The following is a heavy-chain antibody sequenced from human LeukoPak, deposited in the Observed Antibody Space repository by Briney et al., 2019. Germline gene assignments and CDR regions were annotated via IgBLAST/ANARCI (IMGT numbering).Heavy chain of an antibody. Sequence: GGSLRLSCAASGFTFSSYSMSWLRQAPGKGLEGVSAISGSGGSTYYADSVKGRFTISRDNSKNTLYLQMNSLRAEDTAVYYCAKDQSTMVRGVIDYWGQGTLVTVSS. V-gene: IGHV3-23*01. CDR1: GFTFSSYS. CDR3: AKDQSTMVRGVIDY. CDR2: ISGSGGST. D-gene: IGHD3-10*01. J-gene: IGHJ4*02.